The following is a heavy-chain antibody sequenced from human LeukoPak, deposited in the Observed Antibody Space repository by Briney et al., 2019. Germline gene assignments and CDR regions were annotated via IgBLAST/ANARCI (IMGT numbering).Heavy chain of an antibody. Sequence: GESLRLSCEASGFTFSDPYMSWIRQAPVKGLECLSYISGSGTDINYADSVRGRFTISRDNAKNLLYLQMNDLRVEDTAVYYCARTARHLDYWGQGTLVTVSS. J-gene: IGHJ4*02. CDR1: GFTFSDPY. V-gene: IGHV3-11*04. CDR3: ARTARHLDY. D-gene: IGHD5-18*01. CDR2: ISGSGTDI.